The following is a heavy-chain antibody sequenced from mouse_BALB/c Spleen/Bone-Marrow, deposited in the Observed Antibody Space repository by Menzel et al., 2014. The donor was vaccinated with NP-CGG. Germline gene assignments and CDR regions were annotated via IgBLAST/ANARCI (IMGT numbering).Heavy chain of an antibody. V-gene: IGHV1-69*02. CDR3: ARWLLRYYAMDD. D-gene: IGHD2-3*01. Sequence: QVQLKDSGAELVKPGASVKLSCKASGYTFXSYWMHWVKQRPGQGLEWIGEIDPSDSYTNYNQKFKGKATLTVDKSSSTAYMQLSSLTSEDSAVYFCARWLLRYYAMDDWGQGTSVTVSS. CDR2: IDPSDSYT. CDR1: GYTFXSYW. J-gene: IGHJ4*01.